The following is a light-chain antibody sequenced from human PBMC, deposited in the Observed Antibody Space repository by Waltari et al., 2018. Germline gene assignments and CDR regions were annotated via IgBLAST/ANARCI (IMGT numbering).Light chain of an antibody. Sequence: EIVLTQSPATLSLSPGERATLSCRASESVSPYLAWYQQRPGQAPRLIVYDGSTRAAGIPARFSGSGSETEFTLTFSSLEPDDFAIYYCHQRNDRRGTFGQGTRIE. V-gene: IGKV3-11*01. CDR2: DGS. J-gene: IGKJ1*01. CDR3: HQRNDRRGT. CDR1: ESVSPY.